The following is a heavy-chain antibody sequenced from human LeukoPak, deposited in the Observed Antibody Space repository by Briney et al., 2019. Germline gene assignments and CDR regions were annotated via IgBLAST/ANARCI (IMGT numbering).Heavy chain of an antibody. V-gene: IGHV5-51*01. CDR1: GYSFTNYW. CDR2: IYPADSNT. J-gene: IGHJ4*02. CDR3: ARLKYGDYEPFDY. Sequence: GGSLRLSCQGSGYSFTNYWIAWVRQMSGKGLEFMGFIYPADSNTRHSPSFQGQVTISADKSISTAYLQWSGLKASDTAMYYCARLKYGDYEPFDYWGQGTLVTVSS. D-gene: IGHD4-17*01.